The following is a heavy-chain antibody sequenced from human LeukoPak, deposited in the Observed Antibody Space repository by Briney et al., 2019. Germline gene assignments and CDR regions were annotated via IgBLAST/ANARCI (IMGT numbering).Heavy chain of an antibody. Sequence: SETLSLTCAVSGGAISSGGYSWSWIRQPPGKGLEWIGYIYYSGSTYYTPSLKSRVTISVDTSKNQFSLKLSSVTAADTAVYYCARVDFHVGNWFDPWGQGTLVTVSS. CDR2: IYYSGST. CDR1: GGAISSGGYS. D-gene: IGHD2/OR15-2a*01. CDR3: ARVDFHVGNWFDP. V-gene: IGHV4-30-4*07. J-gene: IGHJ5*02.